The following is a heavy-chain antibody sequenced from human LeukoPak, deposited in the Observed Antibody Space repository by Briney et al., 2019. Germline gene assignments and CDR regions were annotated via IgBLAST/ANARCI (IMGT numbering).Heavy chain of an antibody. Sequence: GESLKISCKDSEYSFTNYWIGWVRQMPGKGLEWMGIIRPDDSDARYSPSFQGQVTISADKSTSTAYLQWSSLKASDTAMYYCTMARHGNCYWDHWGQGTLVTVSS. V-gene: IGHV5-51*01. CDR1: EYSFTNYW. CDR2: IRPDDSDA. D-gene: IGHD1-7*01. J-gene: IGHJ4*02. CDR3: TMARHGNCYWDH.